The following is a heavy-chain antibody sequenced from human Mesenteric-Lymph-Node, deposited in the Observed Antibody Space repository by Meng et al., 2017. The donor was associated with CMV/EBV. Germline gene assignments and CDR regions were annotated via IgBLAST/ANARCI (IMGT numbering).Heavy chain of an antibody. D-gene: IGHD6-6*01. CDR2: IYYTGST. J-gene: IGHJ5*02. CDR1: GDSVSNDDDY. CDR3: ARWYSSSSGFDP. Sequence: SETLSLTCTVSGDSVSNDDDYWSWIRQPPGRGLEWIGYIYYTGSTNYNPSLKSRVTISVDTSKNQFSLKLSSVTAADTAVYYCARWYSSSSGFDPWGQGTLVTVSS. V-gene: IGHV4-61*08.